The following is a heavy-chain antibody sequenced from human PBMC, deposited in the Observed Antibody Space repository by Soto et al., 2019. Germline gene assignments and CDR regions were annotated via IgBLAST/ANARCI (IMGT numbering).Heavy chain of an antibody. CDR3: SGCSGGACHQNYGMDV. Sequence: EVHLVESGGGLVKPGGSLRLSCAVSGFTFSSCTMNWVRQAPGKGLEWVSSISPSTSHIYYADSVKGRFTISRDNAKNSLFLQMNSLRAADTAVYYCSGCSGGACHQNYGMDVWGQGTTVTVSS. D-gene: IGHD2-15*01. V-gene: IGHV3-21*01. J-gene: IGHJ6*02. CDR2: ISPSTSHI. CDR1: GFTFSSCT.